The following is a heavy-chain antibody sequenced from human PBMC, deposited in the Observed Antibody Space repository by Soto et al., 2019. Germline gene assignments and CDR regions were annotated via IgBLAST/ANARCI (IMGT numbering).Heavy chain of an antibody. J-gene: IGHJ4*02. CDR3: AAWGGDYYFDY. CDR1: GFTFTSSA. V-gene: IGHV1-58*01. CDR2: IVVGSGNT. D-gene: IGHD2-21*02. Sequence: QMQLVQSGPEVKKPGTSVKVSCKASGFTFTSSAVQWVRQARGQRLEWIGWIVVGSGNTNYAQKFQERVTITRDMATSTAYMELSSLRSEDTAVYYCAAWGGDYYFDYWGQGTLVTVSS.